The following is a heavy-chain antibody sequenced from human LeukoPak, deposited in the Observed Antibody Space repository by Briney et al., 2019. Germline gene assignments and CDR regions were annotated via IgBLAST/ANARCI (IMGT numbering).Heavy chain of an antibody. CDR2: LRANGET. Sequence: GGSLRLSCAVSGFSFSNYAMSWVRHAPSRGPELVSSLRANGETFYADFVKRRFTLSRDDSRNTVYRQLNNLRVEDTAIYYCTRASWVLNADAVWWGQGTQVTASS. CDR1: GFSFSNYA. J-gene: IGHJ4*02. D-gene: IGHD3-16*01. V-gene: IGHV3-23*01. CDR3: TRASWVLNADAVW.